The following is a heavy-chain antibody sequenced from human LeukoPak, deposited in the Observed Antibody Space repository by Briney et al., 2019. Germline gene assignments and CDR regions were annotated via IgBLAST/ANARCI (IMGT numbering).Heavy chain of an antibody. CDR3: AKGVNYFVLEY. J-gene: IGHJ4*02. D-gene: IGHD3-10*02. CDR2: ISGSGGST. Sequence: GGSLRLSCAASGFTLSSYAMNWVRQAPGKGLEWVSAISGSGGSTNYADSVKGRFTISRDNSKNTLYLQMNSLRAEDTAVYYCAKGVNYFVLEYWGQGTLVTISS. V-gene: IGHV3-23*01. CDR1: GFTLSSYA.